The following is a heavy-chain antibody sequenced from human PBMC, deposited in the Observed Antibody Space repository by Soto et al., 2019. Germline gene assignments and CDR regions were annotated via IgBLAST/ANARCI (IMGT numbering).Heavy chain of an antibody. CDR3: ARDGAAHYDILTGYYSVGMDV. J-gene: IGHJ6*02. CDR2: TSAYNGHT. Sequence: ASVKVSCKASGYTFSSYGISWVRQAPGQGLEWMGWTSAYNGHTDYAQKFQGRVTMTTDTSASTAHMELRSLSSDDTALYYCARDGAAHYDILTGYYSVGMDVWGQGTTVTVSS. CDR1: GYTFSSYG. V-gene: IGHV1-18*01. D-gene: IGHD3-9*01.